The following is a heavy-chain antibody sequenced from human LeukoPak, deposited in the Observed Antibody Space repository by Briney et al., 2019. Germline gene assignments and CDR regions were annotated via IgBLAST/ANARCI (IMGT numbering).Heavy chain of an antibody. CDR3: ARGFGDWGLSWFDP. Sequence: SETLSLTCTVSGGSVSSGSYYWSWIRQPPGKGLEWIGYIYYSGSAKYNPSLKSRVTISVDTSKNQFSLKLTTVTAADTAVYYCARGFGDWGLSWFDPWGQGTLVTVSS. V-gene: IGHV4-61*01. CDR2: IYYSGSA. J-gene: IGHJ5*02. CDR1: GGSVSSGSYY. D-gene: IGHD3-10*01.